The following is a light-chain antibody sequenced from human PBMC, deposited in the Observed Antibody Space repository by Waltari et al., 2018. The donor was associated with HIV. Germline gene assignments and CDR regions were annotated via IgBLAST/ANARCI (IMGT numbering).Light chain of an antibody. CDR3: RQYGSSPRT. Sequence: EIVLTQSPGTLSLSPGEGATLSCRANQTVRSVSLAWYHLKPRQAPRLLIYGASSRATGIPDRVSGTGSGTDFTLTISRLVPEDFALYYCRQYGSSPRTFGQGTKGKSN. J-gene: IGKJ1*01. CDR2: GAS. V-gene: IGKV3-20*01. CDR1: QTVRSVS.